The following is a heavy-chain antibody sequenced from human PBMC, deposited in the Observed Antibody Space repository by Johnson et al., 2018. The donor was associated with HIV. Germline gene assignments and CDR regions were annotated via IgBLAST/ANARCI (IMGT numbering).Heavy chain of an antibody. J-gene: IGHJ3*02. CDR1: GFTFSSYG. CDR3: AKDQHYYDSRNGGAFDI. CDR2: IRYDGSNK. V-gene: IGHV3-30*02. D-gene: IGHD3-22*01. Sequence: QVQLVESGGGLVQPGGSLRLSCAASGFTFSSYGMHWVRQAPGKGLEWVAFIRYDGSNKYYADSVKGRFTISRDNSKNTLYLQMNSLRAEDTAVYYCAKDQHYYDSRNGGAFDIWGQGEMVTVSS.